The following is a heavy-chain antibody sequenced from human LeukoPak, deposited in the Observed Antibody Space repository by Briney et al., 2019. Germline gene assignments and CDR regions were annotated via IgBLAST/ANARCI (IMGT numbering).Heavy chain of an antibody. Sequence: QPGASLRLSCGASGFIFSDHYMDWVRQAPGKGLEWVGRIRNKGNGYTTEYAASVKGRFTISRDDSKNSLYLQMNGLKTEDTAVYYCARGSIVGAYFDYWGQGTLVTVSS. J-gene: IGHJ4*02. CDR1: GFIFSDHY. V-gene: IGHV3-72*01. CDR2: IRNKGNGYTT. CDR3: ARGSIVGAYFDY. D-gene: IGHD1-26*01.